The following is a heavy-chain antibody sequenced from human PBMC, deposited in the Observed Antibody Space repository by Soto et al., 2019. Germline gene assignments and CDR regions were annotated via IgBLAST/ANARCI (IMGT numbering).Heavy chain of an antibody. V-gene: IGHV1-46*03. J-gene: IGHJ4*02. CDR2: INPSGGST. Sequence: QVQLVQSGAEVKKPGASVKVSCKASGYTFTSYYMHWVRQAPGQGLEWMGIINPSGGSTSYAQKYWGGVAVTRDRARGTAYMELSSLRSEDTAGYDCARPGGRGKGEYDFWGQGTLVTVSS. D-gene: IGHD3-10*01. CDR1: GYTFTSYY. CDR3: ARPGGRGKGEYDF.